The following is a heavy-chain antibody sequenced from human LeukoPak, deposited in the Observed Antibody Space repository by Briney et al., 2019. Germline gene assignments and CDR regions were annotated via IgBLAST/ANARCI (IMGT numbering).Heavy chain of an antibody. V-gene: IGHV4-34*01. Sequence: SETLSLTCAVYGGSFSGYYWSWIRQPPGKGLEWIGEINHSGSTNYNPSLKSRVTISVDTSKNQFSLKLSSVTAADTAVYYCARNLVGATLFFDPWGQGTLVTVSS. CDR2: INHSGST. CDR1: GGSFSGYY. D-gene: IGHD1-26*01. J-gene: IGHJ5*02. CDR3: ARNLVGATLFFDP.